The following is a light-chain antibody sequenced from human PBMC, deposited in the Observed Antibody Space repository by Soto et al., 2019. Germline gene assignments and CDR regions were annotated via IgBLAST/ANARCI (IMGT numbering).Light chain of an antibody. CDR1: QGIGYN. CDR3: QKYYSVPWS. V-gene: IGKV1-27*01. J-gene: IGKJ1*01. Sequence: DIQMTQSPTSLSASVGDRVTLTCRASQGIGYNLAWYQQKPGQVPKVLIYTASTLHSGVPSRFSGSGSGTEFTLTINSLQPEDVATYFCQKYYSVPWSFGQGTRVEI. CDR2: TAS.